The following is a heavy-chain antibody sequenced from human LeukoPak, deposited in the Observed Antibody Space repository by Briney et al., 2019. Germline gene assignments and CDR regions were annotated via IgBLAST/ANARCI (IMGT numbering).Heavy chain of an antibody. CDR2: ISVSSTAA. CDR3: ARGGGRSYSDAFDI. Sequence: PGGSLRLSCAASGFTFSSSNMHWVRQAPGKGLEWLSFISVSSTAAQYADSVKGRFTISRDIDRKSLYQQMNSLRDEDTAVYYCARGGGRSYSDAFDIWGQGTVVTVSS. CDR1: GFTFSSSN. J-gene: IGHJ3*02. D-gene: IGHD1-26*01. V-gene: IGHV3-48*02.